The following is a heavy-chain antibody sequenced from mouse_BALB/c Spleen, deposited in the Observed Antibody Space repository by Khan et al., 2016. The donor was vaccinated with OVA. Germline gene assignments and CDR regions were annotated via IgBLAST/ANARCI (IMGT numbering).Heavy chain of an antibody. D-gene: IGHD2-4*01. CDR1: GFSLTNYS. CDR2: IWSAGST. J-gene: IGHJ3*01. CDR3: ARRGYDYGRGALFAY. V-gene: IGHV2-2*02. Sequence: QVQLQQSGPGLVQPSQSLSITCTVSGFSLTNYSVHWVRQSPGKGLEWLGVIWSAGSTDYNAAFISRLTIRKDNSRSQVFFQMNSLQPNDTAIYDCARRGYDYGRGALFAYWGQGTLVTVSA.